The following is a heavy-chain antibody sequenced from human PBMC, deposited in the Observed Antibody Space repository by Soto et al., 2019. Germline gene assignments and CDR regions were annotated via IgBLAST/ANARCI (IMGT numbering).Heavy chain of an antibody. V-gene: IGHV1-2*04. CDR1: GYTFTGYY. D-gene: IGHD1-20*01. CDR2: INPNSGGT. J-gene: IGHJ4*02. Sequence: ASVKVSCKASGYTFTGYYMHWVGQAPGQGLEWMGCINPNSGGTNYAQKFQGWVTMTRDTSISTAYMELSRLRSDDTAVYYCARYMKSGYYFDYWGQGTLVTVSS. CDR3: ARYMKSGYYFDY.